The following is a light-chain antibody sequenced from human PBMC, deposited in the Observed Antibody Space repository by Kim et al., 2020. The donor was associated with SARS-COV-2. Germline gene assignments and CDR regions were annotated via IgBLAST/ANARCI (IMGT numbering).Light chain of an antibody. CDR2: DAS. CDR3: QQYNSYPWT. J-gene: IGKJ1*01. Sequence: GDRVTITCRASQSISNLLAWYQQNPGKAPKLLIYDASSLQSGVPSRFSGSGSGTEFTLTISSLQPDDFATYYCQQYNSYPWTFGLGTKVDIK. CDR1: QSISNL. V-gene: IGKV1-5*01.